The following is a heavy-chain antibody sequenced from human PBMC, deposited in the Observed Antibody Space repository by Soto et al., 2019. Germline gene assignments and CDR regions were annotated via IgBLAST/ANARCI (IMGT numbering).Heavy chain of an antibody. V-gene: IGHV1-46*01. CDR3: ASGLLAYYTSGICRSGRFDP. CDR1: GYTFTSYY. CDR2: INPSGSST. D-gene: IGHD2-8*01. Sequence: ASVKVSCKASGYTFTSYYMHWVRQAPGQGLEWMGIINPSGSSTSYAQKFQGRVTMTRDTSTSTVYMELSSLRSEDTAVYYCASGLLAYYTSGICRSGRFDPWGQGTLVTVSS. J-gene: IGHJ5*02.